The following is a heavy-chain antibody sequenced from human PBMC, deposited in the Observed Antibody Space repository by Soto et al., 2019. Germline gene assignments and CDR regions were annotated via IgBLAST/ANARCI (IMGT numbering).Heavy chain of an antibody. CDR3: ARPRIAVAGTLYFDY. CDR1: GGSISSSSYY. Sequence: SETLSLTCTVSGGSISSSSYYWGWIRQPPGKGLEWIGSIYYSGSTYYNPSLKSRVTISVDTSKNQFSLKLSSVTAADTAVYYCARPRIAVAGTLYFDYWGQGTLVTVSS. CDR2: IYYSGST. D-gene: IGHD6-19*01. V-gene: IGHV4-39*01. J-gene: IGHJ4*02.